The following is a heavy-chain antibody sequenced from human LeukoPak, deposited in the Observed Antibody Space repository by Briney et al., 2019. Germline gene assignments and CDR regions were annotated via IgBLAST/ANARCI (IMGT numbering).Heavy chain of an antibody. CDR3: ARDPPYYYMDV. V-gene: IGHV1-69*05. CDR1: GDTFSSYA. CDR2: IIPIFGTA. Sequence: ASVKVSCKASGDTFSSYAISWVRQAPGQGLEWMGRIIPIFGTANYAQKFQGRVTITTDESTSTAYMELSSLRSEDTAVYYCARDPPYYYMDVWGKGTTVTVSS. J-gene: IGHJ6*03.